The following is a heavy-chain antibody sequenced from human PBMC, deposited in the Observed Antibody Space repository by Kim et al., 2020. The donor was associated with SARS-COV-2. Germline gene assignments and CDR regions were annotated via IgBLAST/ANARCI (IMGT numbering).Heavy chain of an antibody. CDR3: AKFHPMVGFDY. Sequence: TYDADSVKGRFTISRDNSKNTLYLQMNGLRAEDTAVYYCAKFHPMVGFDYWGQGTLVTVSS. CDR2: T. J-gene: IGHJ4*02. D-gene: IGHD2-15*01. V-gene: IGHV3-23*01.